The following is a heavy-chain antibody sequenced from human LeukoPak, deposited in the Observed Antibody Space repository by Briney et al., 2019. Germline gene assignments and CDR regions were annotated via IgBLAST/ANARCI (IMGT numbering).Heavy chain of an antibody. Sequence: ASVKVSCNASGYSFTSYAMSWVRQAPGQGLEWMGWMNPNSGNTGYAQKFQGRVTMTRNTSISTAYMELSSLSSEDTAVYYCARGISVVGSGDYWGQGTLVTVSS. CDR2: MNPNSGNT. D-gene: IGHD3-10*01. J-gene: IGHJ4*02. CDR1: GYSFTSYA. CDR3: ARGISVVGSGDY. V-gene: IGHV1-8*02.